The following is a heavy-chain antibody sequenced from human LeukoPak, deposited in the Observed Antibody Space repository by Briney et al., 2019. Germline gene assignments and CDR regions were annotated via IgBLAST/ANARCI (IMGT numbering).Heavy chain of an antibody. Sequence: GGSLRLSCAASGFTFSSYWMSWVRQAPGKGLEWVAFIRYDGSNKYYADSVKGRFTISRDNSKNTLYLQMNSLRAEDTAVYYCARDSGPSAFDIWGQGTKVTVSS. J-gene: IGHJ3*02. CDR2: IRYDGSNK. CDR3: ARDSGPSAFDI. CDR1: GFTFSSYW. D-gene: IGHD3-10*01. V-gene: IGHV3-30*02.